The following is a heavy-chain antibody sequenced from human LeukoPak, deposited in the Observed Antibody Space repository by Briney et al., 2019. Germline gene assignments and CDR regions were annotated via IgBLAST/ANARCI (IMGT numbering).Heavy chain of an antibody. CDR1: GDSFIRHT. Sequence: GGSLRLSCVGSGDSFIRHTMIWVRRAPGKGLEWIAYISSSGSPIYYADSVKGRFTVSRDNAMTSLFLHMNSLRAEDTAVYYCAREYDSRARFDSWGQGTLVTVSS. J-gene: IGHJ4*02. V-gene: IGHV3-48*01. D-gene: IGHD6-13*01. CDR3: AREYDSRARFDS. CDR2: ISSSGSPI.